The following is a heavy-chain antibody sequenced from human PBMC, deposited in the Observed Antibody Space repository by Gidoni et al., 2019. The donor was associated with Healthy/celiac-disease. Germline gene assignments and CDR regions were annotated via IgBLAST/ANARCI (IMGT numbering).Heavy chain of an antibody. Sequence: QLQLQESGPGLVKPSETLSLTCTVSGGSISSSSYYWGWIRQPPGKGLEWIGSISYSGGTYYHPSLKSRVTISVDTSKHQFSLKLSSVTAADTAVYYCARQGPYYYDSSGYSKLYYFDYWGQGTLVTVSS. CDR1: GGSISSSSYY. CDR3: ARQGPYYYDSSGYSKLYYFDY. D-gene: IGHD3-22*01. V-gene: IGHV4-39*01. J-gene: IGHJ4*02. CDR2: ISYSGGT.